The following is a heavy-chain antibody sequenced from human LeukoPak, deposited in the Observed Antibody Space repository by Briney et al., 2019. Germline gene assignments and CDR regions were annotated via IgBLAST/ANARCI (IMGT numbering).Heavy chain of an antibody. CDR2: INPSGGST. CDR3: AREVSIAAAGPNWFDP. CDR1: GYTFTSYY. D-gene: IGHD6-13*01. J-gene: IGHJ5*02. V-gene: IGHV1-46*01. Sequence: GASVKVSCKASGYTFTSYYMHWVRQAPGQGLEWMGIINPSGGSTSYAQKFQGRVTMTRDMSTSTVYMELSSLRSEDTAVYYCAREVSIAAAGPNWFDPWGQGTLVTVSS.